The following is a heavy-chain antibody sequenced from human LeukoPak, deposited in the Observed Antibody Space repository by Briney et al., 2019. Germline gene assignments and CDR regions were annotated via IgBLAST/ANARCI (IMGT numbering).Heavy chain of an antibody. CDR2: IIPIFGTA. Sequence: SVKVSCKASGGTFSSYAISWVRQAPGQGLEWMGGIIPIFGTANYAQKFQGRVTITADESTSTAYMELSSLRSEDTAVYYCASCQAGGSYYDFWSGYDYWGQRTLVTVSS. CDR1: GGTFSSYA. V-gene: IGHV1-69*13. CDR3: ASCQAGGSYYDFWSGYDY. D-gene: IGHD3-3*01. J-gene: IGHJ4*02.